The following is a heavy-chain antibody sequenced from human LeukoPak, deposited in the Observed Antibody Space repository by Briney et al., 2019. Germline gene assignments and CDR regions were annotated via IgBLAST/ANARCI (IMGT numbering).Heavy chain of an antibody. D-gene: IGHD3-22*01. CDR3: ATPLDYYDSSGYHQGVD. CDR1: GLTFSSYW. Sequence: PGGSLRLSCAASGLTFSSYWMTWVRQAPGKGLEWVANIKEDGSRKNYMDSAKGRFTISRDNTKNSLYLQMNSLRAEDTAVYYCATPLDYYDSSGYHQGVDWGQGTLVTVSS. CDR2: IKEDGSRK. V-gene: IGHV3-7*03. J-gene: IGHJ4*02.